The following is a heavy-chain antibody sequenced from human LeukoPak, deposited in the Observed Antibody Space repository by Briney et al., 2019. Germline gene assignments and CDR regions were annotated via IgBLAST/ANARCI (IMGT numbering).Heavy chain of an antibody. V-gene: IGHV4-59*12. CDR3: ARGPGYSYGSSYYYMDV. CDR2: IYYSGST. Sequence: SETLSLTCTVSGGSIRSYYWSWIRQPPGKGLEWIGYIYYSGSTNYNPSLKSRVTISVDTSKNQFSLKLTSVTAADTAVYYCARGPGYSYGSSYYYMDVWGKGTTVTVSS. CDR1: GGSIRSYY. J-gene: IGHJ6*03. D-gene: IGHD5-18*01.